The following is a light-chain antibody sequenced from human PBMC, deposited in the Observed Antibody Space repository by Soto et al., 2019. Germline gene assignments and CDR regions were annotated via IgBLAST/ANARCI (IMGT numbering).Light chain of an antibody. J-gene: IGKJ4*01. Sequence: DIQMTQSPSSLSASVGDRVTITCRASQDISNSLAWFQHKPGKGPRSLIYDASRLQSGVPSRFRGSGSGTDFTLTISSLQPEDFATYYCQHYKNSPLTFGGGTKVEI. CDR3: QHYKNSPLT. V-gene: IGKV1-16*01. CDR1: QDISNS. CDR2: DAS.